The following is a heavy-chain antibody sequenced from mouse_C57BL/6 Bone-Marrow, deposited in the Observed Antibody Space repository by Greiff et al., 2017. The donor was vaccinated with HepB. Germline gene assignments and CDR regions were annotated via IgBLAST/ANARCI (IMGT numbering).Heavy chain of an antibody. CDR3: TQVVATDYYAMDY. CDR1: GYTFTDYE. J-gene: IGHJ4*01. Sequence: VQLQQSGAELVRPGASVTLSCKASGYTFTDYEMHWVKQTPVHGLEWIGAIDPETGGTAYNQKFKGKAILTADKSSSTAYMELRSLTSEDSAVYYCTQVVATDYYAMDYWGQGTSVTVSS. D-gene: IGHD1-1*01. CDR2: IDPETGGT. V-gene: IGHV1-15*01.